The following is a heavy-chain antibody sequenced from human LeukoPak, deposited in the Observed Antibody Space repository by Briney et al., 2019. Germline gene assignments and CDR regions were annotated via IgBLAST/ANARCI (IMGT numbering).Heavy chain of an antibody. Sequence: PSETLSLTCTVSGYSISSGYYWGWIRQPPGKGLEWIGSIYHSGRTYYNPSLKSRVTISVDTSKNQFSLKLSSVTAADTAVYYCARRAGSGSTKVFDIWGQGTMVTVSS. D-gene: IGHD3-10*01. CDR1: GYSISSGYY. J-gene: IGHJ3*02. CDR2: IYHSGRT. V-gene: IGHV4-38-2*02. CDR3: ARRAGSGSTKVFDI.